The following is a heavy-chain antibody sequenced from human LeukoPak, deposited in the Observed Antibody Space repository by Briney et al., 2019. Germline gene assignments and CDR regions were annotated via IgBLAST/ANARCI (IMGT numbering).Heavy chain of an antibody. J-gene: IGHJ4*02. CDR1: GFTVSSNY. V-gene: IGHV3-53*01. CDR3: ARVIQLWLMLDY. CDR2: IYSGGST. Sequence: AGGALRLSGAGSGFTVSSNYMSWVGQGAGNGLEGVSVIYSGGSTYYADSVKGRFTISRDNSKNTLSLQMNSLRAEDTAVYYCARVIQLWLMLDYWGQGTLVTVSS. D-gene: IGHD5-18*01.